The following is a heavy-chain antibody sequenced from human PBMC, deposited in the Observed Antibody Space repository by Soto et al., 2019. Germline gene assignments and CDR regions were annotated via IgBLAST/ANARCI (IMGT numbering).Heavy chain of an antibody. D-gene: IGHD1-7*01. CDR1: GYTFITYD. Sequence: QAQLVQSGAEVKKPGASVKVSCKASGYTFITYDINWVRQAPGQGLEWMGWVNPHSGKTEFAQKFQGRLTMTTNTSINTAYMELSNLRSEDTAMYYCARAEAWNFIYWFDPWGRGPLVTVAS. CDR3: ARAEAWNFIYWFDP. CDR2: VNPHSGKT. V-gene: IGHV1-8*01. J-gene: IGHJ5*02.